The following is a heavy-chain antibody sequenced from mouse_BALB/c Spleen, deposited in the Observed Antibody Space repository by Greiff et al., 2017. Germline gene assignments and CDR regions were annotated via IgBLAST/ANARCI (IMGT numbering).Heavy chain of an antibody. Sequence: VQLQQSGAELAKPGASVKMSCKASGYTFTSYWMHWVKQRPGQGLEWIGYINPSTGYTEYNQKFKDKATLTADKSSSTAYMQLSSLTSEDSAVYYCARTGGNYFAWFAYWGQGTLVTVSA. J-gene: IGHJ3*01. D-gene: IGHD2-1*01. CDR3: ARTGGNYFAWFAY. V-gene: IGHV1-7*01. CDR1: GYTFTSYW. CDR2: INPSTGYT.